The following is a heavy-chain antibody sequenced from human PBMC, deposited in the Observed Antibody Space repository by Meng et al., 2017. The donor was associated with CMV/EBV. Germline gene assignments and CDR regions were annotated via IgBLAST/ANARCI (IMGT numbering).Heavy chain of an antibody. CDR1: GYTFTSYY. CDR3: ARTPDSAPRRVGSPSYYYGMDV. J-gene: IGHJ6*02. D-gene: IGHD2-15*01. Sequence: ASVKVSCKASGYTFTSYYMHWVRQAPGQGLEGMGIINPSGGSTSYAQKFQGRVTMTRDTSTSTVYMELSSLRSEDTAVYYCARTPDSAPRRVGSPSYYYGMDVWGQGTTVTVSS. CDR2: INPSGGST. V-gene: IGHV1-46*01.